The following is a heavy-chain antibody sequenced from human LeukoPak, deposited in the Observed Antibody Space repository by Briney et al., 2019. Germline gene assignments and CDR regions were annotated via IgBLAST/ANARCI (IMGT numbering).Heavy chain of an antibody. J-gene: IGHJ5*02. D-gene: IGHD2-15*01. CDR3: DNSPRQDGDCSGGSCLRRPIDP. Sequence: GGSLRLSCAASTFTFDDYAMHWVRQAPGKGLEWVSGISWNSGSIGYADSVKGRFTISRDNAKNSLYLQMNRLSAEDTALYYWDNSPRQDGDCSGGSCLRRPIDPWGQGTLVTVSS. CDR1: TFTFDDYA. CDR2: ISWNSGSI. V-gene: IGHV3-9*01.